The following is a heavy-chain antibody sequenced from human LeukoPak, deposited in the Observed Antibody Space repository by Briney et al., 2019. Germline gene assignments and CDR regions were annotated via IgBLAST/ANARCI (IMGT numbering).Heavy chain of an antibody. CDR1: GFAFSFYG. CDR3: AKPISGVLAVTADWFDP. CDR2: INANSGTT. V-gene: IGHV3-23*01. Sequence: GGSLRLSCAASGFAFSFYGMSWLRQPPGKGLEWVSTINANSGTTSYAASVRGRFTISRDNSKNTLYLQLNTLRAEDTALYYCAKPISGVLAVTADWFDPWGQGTLVVVSS. D-gene: IGHD6-19*01. J-gene: IGHJ5*01.